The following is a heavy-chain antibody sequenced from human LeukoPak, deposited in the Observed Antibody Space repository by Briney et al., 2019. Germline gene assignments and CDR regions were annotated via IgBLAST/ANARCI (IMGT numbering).Heavy chain of an antibody. CDR3: ARDNSMTEFDY. V-gene: IGHV1-2*02. CDR1: GYSFIDYY. CDR2: ITPKNGGT. Sequence: GASVKVSCKASGYSFIDYYLHWVRQAPGQGLEWMGWITPKNGGTYYVQKFQGRVTMTRDRSIRTVYLEVSRLTSDDTAMYYCARDNSMTEFDYRGQGTLVTVSS. J-gene: IGHJ4*02.